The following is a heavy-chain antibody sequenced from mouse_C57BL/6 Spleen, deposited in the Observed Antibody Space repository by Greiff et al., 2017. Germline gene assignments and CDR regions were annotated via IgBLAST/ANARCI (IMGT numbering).Heavy chain of an antibody. V-gene: IGHV1-82*01. CDR1: GYAFSSSW. D-gene: IGHD3-2*02. Sequence: QVQLQQSGPELVKPGASVKISCKASGYAFSSSWMHWVKQRPGKGLEWIGRIYPGDGDPNYNGKFKGKATLTADQSSSTAYMQLSSLTSEDSAVYFCGRDCRRDSSGYEGFAYWGQGTLVTVSA. CDR3: GRDCRRDSSGYEGFAY. J-gene: IGHJ3*01. CDR2: IYPGDGDP.